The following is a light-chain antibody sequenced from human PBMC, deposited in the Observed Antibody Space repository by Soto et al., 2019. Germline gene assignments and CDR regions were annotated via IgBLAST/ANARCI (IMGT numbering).Light chain of an antibody. V-gene: IGKV1-5*03. CDR3: QHYESYPLT. CDR2: KAS. CDR1: QSVSTW. J-gene: IGKJ4*01. Sequence: DIQMTQSPSTLSASVGDRVSIACRASQSVSTWLAWYQQKPGKAPKLLIYKASTLESGVPSRFSGGGSGTEFTLTISGLQPDDPATYFCQHYESYPLTFGGGTKVDIK.